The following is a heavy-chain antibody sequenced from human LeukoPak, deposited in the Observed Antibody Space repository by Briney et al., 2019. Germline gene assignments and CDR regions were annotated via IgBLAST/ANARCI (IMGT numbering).Heavy chain of an antibody. CDR2: ISYDGSNK. J-gene: IGHJ4*02. V-gene: IGHV3-30-3*01. CDR3: ARYHFLYSSSWYLYYFDY. Sequence: PGGSLRLSCAASGFTFSSYAMSWVRQAPGKGLEWVAVISYDGSNKYYADSVKGRFTISRDNSKNTLYLQMNSLRAEDTAVYYCARYHFLYSSSWYLYYFDYWGQGTLVTVSS. D-gene: IGHD6-13*01. CDR1: GFTFSSYA.